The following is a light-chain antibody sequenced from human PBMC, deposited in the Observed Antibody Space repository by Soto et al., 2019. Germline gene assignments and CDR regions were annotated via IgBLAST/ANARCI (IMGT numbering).Light chain of an antibody. CDR2: EVS. J-gene: IGLJ2*01. CDR1: SSDVGGYKY. CDR3: SSYTSSSTSVV. Sequence: QSALTQPASVFGSPEQSITISCTGTSSDVGGYKYVSWYQQLPGRAPKLIISEVSNRPSGVSDRFTGSKSGNTASLTISGLQTEDEGDYYCSSYTSSSTSVVFGGGTKLTVL. V-gene: IGLV2-14*01.